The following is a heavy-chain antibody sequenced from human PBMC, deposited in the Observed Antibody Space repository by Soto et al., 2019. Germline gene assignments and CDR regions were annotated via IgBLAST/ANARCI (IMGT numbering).Heavy chain of an antibody. Sequence: PGGSLRLSCAASGFTSSDAWMSWVRQAPGKGLEWVGRIKSKAEAATRDFAAPVKGRFAISRDGSKNTVFLQMNSLKIEDSGVYYCASGTGKSDFDYWGLGILDTVS. CDR3: ASGTGKSDFDY. CDR1: GFTSSDAW. V-gene: IGHV3-15*01. CDR2: IKSKAEAATR. D-gene: IGHD3-3*01. J-gene: IGHJ4*02.